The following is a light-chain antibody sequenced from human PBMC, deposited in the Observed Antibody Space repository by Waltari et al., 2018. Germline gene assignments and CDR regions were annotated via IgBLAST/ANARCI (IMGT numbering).Light chain of an antibody. J-gene: IGLJ3*02. CDR1: SSNIGSNY. CDR2: RDN. CDR3: AAWDDSLSGLWV. V-gene: IGLV1-47*01. Sequence: QSVLTQPPSASGTPGQRVTISCSGSSSNIGSNYVYWYQQLPGTAPKLLIYRDNQRPSGVPARFSGSQSGTSASLAISGLRSEDEADYYCAAWDDSLSGLWVFGGGTKLTVL.